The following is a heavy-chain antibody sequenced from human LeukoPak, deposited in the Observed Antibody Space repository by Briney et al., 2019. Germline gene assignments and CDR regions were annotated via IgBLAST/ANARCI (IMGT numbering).Heavy chain of an antibody. J-gene: IGHJ4*02. V-gene: IGHV3-48*03. CDR1: GFTFSSYE. CDR3: ASRYSSTWYYFDY. D-gene: IGHD6-13*01. Sequence: GGSLRLTCAASGFTFSSYEFNWVRQAPGKGLEWVSYISSSGSTIYYADSVKGRFTISRDNAKNSLYLQMNSLRAEDTAVYYCASRYSSTWYYFDYWGQGTLVTVSS. CDR2: ISSSGSTI.